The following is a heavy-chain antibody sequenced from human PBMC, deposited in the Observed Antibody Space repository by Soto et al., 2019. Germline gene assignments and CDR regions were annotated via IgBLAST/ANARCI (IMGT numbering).Heavy chain of an antibody. CDR1: GGSISSSSYY. V-gene: IGHV4-39*01. D-gene: IGHD6-19*01. Sequence: PSETLSLTCTVSGGSISSSSYYWGWIRQPPGKGLEWIGSIYYSGSTYYNPSLKSRVTISVDTSKNQFSLKLSSVTAADTAVYYCARRGQAGPLLRYYMDVWGKGTTVTVSS. CDR2: IYYSGST. J-gene: IGHJ6*03. CDR3: ARRGQAGPLLRYYMDV.